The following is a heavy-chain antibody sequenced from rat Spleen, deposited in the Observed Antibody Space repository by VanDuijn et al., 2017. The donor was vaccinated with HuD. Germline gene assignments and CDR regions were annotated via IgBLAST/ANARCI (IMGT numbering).Heavy chain of an antibody. D-gene: IGHD4-3*01. J-gene: IGHJ3*01. CDR3: ARQDTSGYSNWFGF. CDR2: INPSGGAT. Sequence: EVQLVESGGDLVQPGRSLKLSCAASGFTFRNYDMAWVRQAPTGGLEWVTSINPSGGATYYRDSVKGRFTVSRDNAQSTLYLQLDSLRSEDTATYYCARQDTSGYSNWFGFWGQGTLVTVSS. V-gene: IGHV5-25*01. CDR1: GFTFRNYD.